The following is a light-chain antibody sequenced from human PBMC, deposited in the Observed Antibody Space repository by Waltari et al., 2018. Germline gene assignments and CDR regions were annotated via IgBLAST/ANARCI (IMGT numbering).Light chain of an antibody. J-gene: IGLJ2*01. CDR1: SLKTQY. Sequence: SSELTQDPAVSVALGQTISITCQGDSLKTQYATWYQQKPRQAPLLVIYDTNARPSGIPDRFSGSSSGNTASLTITGAQAEDEADYYCQSRDTTATHVLFGGGTKLTVL. CDR2: DTN. V-gene: IGLV3-19*01. CDR3: QSRDTTATHVL.